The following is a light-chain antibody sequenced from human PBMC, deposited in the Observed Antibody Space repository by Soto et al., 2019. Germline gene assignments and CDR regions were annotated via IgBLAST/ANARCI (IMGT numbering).Light chain of an antibody. Sequence: DIVLTQSPDSLAVSLGERATINCRSSQSLLYNTNNRNKLAWYQQKSGQPPKLLIYWASTRESGVSDRFSGSGSATDFTLTISSLQAEDVAVYYCQQYYNTPRTFGQGTKVEIK. J-gene: IGKJ1*01. CDR2: WAS. V-gene: IGKV4-1*01. CDR1: QSLLYNTNNRNK. CDR3: QQYYNTPRT.